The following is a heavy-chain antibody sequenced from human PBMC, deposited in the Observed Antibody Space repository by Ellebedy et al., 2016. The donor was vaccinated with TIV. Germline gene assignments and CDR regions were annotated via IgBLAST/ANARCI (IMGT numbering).Heavy chain of an antibody. D-gene: IGHD3-3*01. CDR3: AKDPITIFGVVWIY. Sequence: GESLKISCAASGFTFSRYAMSWVRQAPGKGLEWVSAIGGSGHTTDYTDSVKGRFTISRDNSKNTLSLQMNNLRAEDTAVYYCAKDPITIFGVVWIYWGQGTLVIVSS. CDR2: IGGSGHTT. J-gene: IGHJ4*02. CDR1: GFTFSRYA. V-gene: IGHV3-23*01.